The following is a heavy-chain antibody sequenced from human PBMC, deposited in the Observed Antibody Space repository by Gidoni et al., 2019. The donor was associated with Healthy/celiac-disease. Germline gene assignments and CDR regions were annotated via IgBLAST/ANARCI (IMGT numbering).Heavy chain of an antibody. CDR3: AKDISYDILIGFDY. J-gene: IGHJ4*02. CDR2: ISWNSGSI. Sequence: EVQLVESGGGLVQPGRSLRLSCAASGFTFDDYAMHWVRQAPGKGLEWVSGISWNSGSIGYADSVKGRFTISRDNAKNSLYLQMNSLRAEDTALYYCAKDISYDILIGFDYWGQGTLVTVSS. V-gene: IGHV3-9*01. CDR1: GFTFDDYA. D-gene: IGHD3-9*01.